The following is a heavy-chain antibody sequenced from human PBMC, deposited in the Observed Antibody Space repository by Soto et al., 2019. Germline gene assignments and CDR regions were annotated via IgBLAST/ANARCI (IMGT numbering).Heavy chain of an antibody. D-gene: IGHD3-16*01. CDR2: IYSGGST. CDR3: ARDSTPTWGFPANFDY. CDR1: GFTVSTNY. J-gene: IGHJ4*02. Sequence: EVQLVESGGGLVQPGGSLRLSCAASGFTVSTNYMSWVRQAPGKGLEWVSVIYSGGSTYYADSVKVRFTISRDNSKNPLYLQMNSLRAEDTAVYYCARDSTPTWGFPANFDYWGQGTLVTVSS. V-gene: IGHV3-66*01.